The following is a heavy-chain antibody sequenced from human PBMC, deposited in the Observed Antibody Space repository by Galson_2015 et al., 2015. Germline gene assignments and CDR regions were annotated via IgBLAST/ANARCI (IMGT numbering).Heavy chain of an antibody. Sequence: SLRLSCAASGFIFSDYYMDWVRQAPGKGLEWLSFISTNSSFTDNADSVTGRFTISRDNAKNSLYLQMNSVRAEDTAVYYCARVQVLHRQRHRLDDTAYDNDHWEQRTLVSVS. D-gene: IGHD3-22*01. CDR1: GFIFSDYY. J-gene: IGHJ4*02. CDR3: ARVQVLHRQRHRLDDTAYDNDH. CDR2: ISTNSSFT. V-gene: IGHV3-11*06.